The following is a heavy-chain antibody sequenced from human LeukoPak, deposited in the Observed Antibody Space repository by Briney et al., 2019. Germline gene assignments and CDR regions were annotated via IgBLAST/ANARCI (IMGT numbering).Heavy chain of an antibody. CDR1: GGSFSGYY. CDR2: INHSGST. D-gene: IGHD2-2*01. J-gene: IGHJ4*02. CDR3: ARESSEDIVVVPAASDWYYFDY. V-gene: IGHV4-34*01. Sequence: NPSETLSLTCAVYGGSFSGYYWSWIRQPPGKGLEWIGEINHSGSTNYNPSLKSRVTISVDTSKNQFSLKLSSVTAADTAVYYCARESSEDIVVVPAASDWYYFDYWGQGTLVTVSS.